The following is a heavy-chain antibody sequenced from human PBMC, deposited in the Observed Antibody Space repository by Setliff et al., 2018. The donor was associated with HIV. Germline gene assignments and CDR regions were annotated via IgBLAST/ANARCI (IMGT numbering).Heavy chain of an antibody. CDR1: GDSINSGDYY. CDR3: ARADSSSWFFATFDI. J-gene: IGHJ3*02. D-gene: IGHD6-13*01. V-gene: IGHV4-30-4*01. CDR2: IYHSGST. Sequence: PSETLSLTCTVSGDSINSGDYYWSWIHQPPGKGLEWIGYIYHSGSTHYNPSLNSRVAFSVDTSKNQFSLKLYSVTVADTAFYYCARADSSSWFFATFDIWGQGTMVTVSS.